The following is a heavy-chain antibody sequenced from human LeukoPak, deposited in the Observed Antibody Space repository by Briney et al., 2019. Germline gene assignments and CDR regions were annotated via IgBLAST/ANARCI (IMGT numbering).Heavy chain of an antibody. J-gene: IGHJ4*02. CDR3: AKPQQYSSSLHY. Sequence: ASVKVSCKTSGFTFSDYYLHWVRQAPGQGLEWMGLVNPISGRTEYGQKFQDRVTMTRDASTNTVYMELGSLRSDDTALYYCAKPQQYSSSLHYWGQGTLVTVSS. D-gene: IGHD6-13*01. CDR2: VNPISGRT. V-gene: IGHV1-46*01. CDR1: GFTFSDYY.